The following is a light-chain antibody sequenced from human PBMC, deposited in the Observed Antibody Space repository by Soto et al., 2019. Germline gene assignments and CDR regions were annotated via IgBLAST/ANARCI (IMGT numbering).Light chain of an antibody. Sequence: DIQMTQSPSSLSASVGDRVTITCQASQDISNYLNWYQKKPGKAPKLLIYDASNLETGVPSRFSGSRSGTDFTFTISSLQPEAIATYYCQQYDDLPFTFGPGTKVDVK. V-gene: IGKV1-33*01. CDR2: DAS. CDR1: QDISNY. J-gene: IGKJ3*01. CDR3: QQYDDLPFT.